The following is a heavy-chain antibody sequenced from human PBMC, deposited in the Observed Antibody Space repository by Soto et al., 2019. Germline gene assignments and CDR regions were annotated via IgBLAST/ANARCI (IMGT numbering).Heavy chain of an antibody. D-gene: IGHD2-15*01. CDR1: GGTFSSYA. J-gene: IGHJ5*02. CDR2: IIPIFGTA. Sequence: QVQLVQSGAEVKKPGSSVKVSCKASGGTFSSYAISWVRQAPGQGLEWMGGIIPIFGTANYAQKFQGRVMITADESTSTAYMELSSLRSEDTAVYYCASTGYCSGGSCYWFDPWGQGTLVTVSS. V-gene: IGHV1-69*01. CDR3: ASTGYCSGGSCYWFDP.